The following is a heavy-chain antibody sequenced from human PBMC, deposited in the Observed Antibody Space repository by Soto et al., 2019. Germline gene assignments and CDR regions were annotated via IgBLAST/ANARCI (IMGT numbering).Heavy chain of an antibody. D-gene: IGHD6-19*01. CDR1: GFTFDDYT. V-gene: IGHV3-43*01. CDR3: AKAPSQWLVTGEYFQH. CDR2: ISWDGGST. Sequence: PGGSLRLSCAASGFTFDDYTMHWVRQAPGKGLEWVSLISWDGGSTYYADSVKGRFTISRDNSKNSLYLQTNSLRTEDTALYYCAKAPSQWLVTGEYFQHWGQGTLVTVSS. J-gene: IGHJ1*01.